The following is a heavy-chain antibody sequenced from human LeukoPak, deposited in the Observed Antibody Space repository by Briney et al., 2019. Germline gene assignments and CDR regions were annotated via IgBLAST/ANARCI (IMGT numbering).Heavy chain of an antibody. CDR1: GFTFSDYY. CDR2: ISSSGSTI. V-gene: IGHV3-11*01. J-gene: IGHJ6*03. D-gene: IGHD6-13*01. Sequence: GGSLRLSCAASGFTFSDYYVSWIRQAPGKGLEWVSYISSSGSTIYYADSVKGRFTISRDNAKNSLYLQMNSLRAEDTAVYYCAREQQLTIYYYYMDVWGKGTTVTVSS. CDR3: AREQQLTIYYYYMDV.